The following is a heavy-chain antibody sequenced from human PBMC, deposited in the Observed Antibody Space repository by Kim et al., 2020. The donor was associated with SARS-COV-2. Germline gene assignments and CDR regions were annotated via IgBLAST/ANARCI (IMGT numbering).Heavy chain of an antibody. CDR1: GGSFSGYY. V-gene: IGHV4-34*01. CDR2: ITPGGSP. CDR3: ARRRIAAASRSSKQGMDV. D-gene: IGHD6-13*01. J-gene: IGHJ6*02. Sequence: SETLSLTCGVYGGSFSGYYWSWIRQPPGKGLEWIGEITPGGSPNYNPSLKSRVTISVDMSKNQFSLKLNSLTAADTAVYYCARRRIAAASRSSKQGMDVWGQGTTVTVAS.